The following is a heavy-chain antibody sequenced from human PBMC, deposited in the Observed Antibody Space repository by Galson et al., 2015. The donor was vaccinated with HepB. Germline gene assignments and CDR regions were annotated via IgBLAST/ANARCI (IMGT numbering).Heavy chain of an antibody. CDR1: GFTFSSSA. CDR2: ISDSSSST. D-gene: IGHD4-23*01. CDR3: AKSSRLRWPTGGTYFDS. Sequence: SLRLSCAASGFTFSSSAMSWVRQAPGKGLEWVSSISDSSSSTYYAGSVKGRFTVSRDNAKNTLYLQMNSLRAEDTAVYYCAKSSRLRWPTGGTYFDSWGQGTLVTVSS. V-gene: IGHV3-23*01. J-gene: IGHJ4*02.